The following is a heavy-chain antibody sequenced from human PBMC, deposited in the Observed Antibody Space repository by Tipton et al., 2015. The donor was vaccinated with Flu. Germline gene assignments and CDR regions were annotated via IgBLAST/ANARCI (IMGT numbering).Heavy chain of an antibody. CDR2: INPNSGGT. D-gene: IGHD3-22*01. CDR1: GHTFSGYY. J-gene: IGHJ4*02. CDR3: ARGKSYYYDTSGPPGAY. V-gene: IGHV1-2*06. Sequence: QLVQSGAEMKKPGASVKVSCKASGHTFSGYYMHWIRQAPGQGLEWMGRINPNSGGTNYAQKFQGGVTMTRDTSISTAYMELSSLRSDDTAVYYCARGKSYYYDTSGPPGAYWGQGTLVTVSS.